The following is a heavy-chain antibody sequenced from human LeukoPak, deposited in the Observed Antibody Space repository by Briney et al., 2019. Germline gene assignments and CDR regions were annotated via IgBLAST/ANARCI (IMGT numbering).Heavy chain of an antibody. V-gene: IGHV3-23*01. J-gene: IGHJ6*03. CDR1: RNTFNSCA. D-gene: IGHD3-10*01. CDR3: ARERQFMGYYFMDV. CDR2: ISGSGGST. Sequence: GGSLRLSCAASRNTFNSCAMPWARQAPGKGLEWVSAISGSGGSTHYADSVKGRLTISRDNSKNTLYLQMNSLRAEGWAGCICARERQFMGYYFMDVWGKGTTVTVSS.